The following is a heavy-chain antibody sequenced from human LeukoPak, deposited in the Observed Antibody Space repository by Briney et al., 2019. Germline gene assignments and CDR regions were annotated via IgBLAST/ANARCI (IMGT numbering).Heavy chain of an antibody. CDR1: GFTFSYYE. CDR2: IRYDGSNK. CDR3: AKDRVPATIRFSWYFDY. Sequence: GGSLRLSCAASGFTFSYYEMNWVRQAPGKGLEWVAFIRYDGSNKYYADSVKGRFTISRDNSKNTLYLQMNSLRAEDTAVYYCAKDRVPATIRFSWYFDYWGQGTLVSVSS. J-gene: IGHJ4*02. D-gene: IGHD2-2*01. V-gene: IGHV3-30*02.